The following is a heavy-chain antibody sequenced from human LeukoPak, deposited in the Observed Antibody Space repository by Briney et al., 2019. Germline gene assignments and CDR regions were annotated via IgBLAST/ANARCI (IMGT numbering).Heavy chain of an antibody. V-gene: IGHV4-59*01. D-gene: IGHD2-21*02. CDR3: ARDSIVVVTEFYYGMDV. CDR1: GDSMRSYF. J-gene: IGHJ6*02. CDR2: IYHTGST. Sequence: SETLSLTCTVSGDSMRSYFWTWIRQPPGKGLEWIGYIYHTGSTTYNPSLRSRVTISVDTSKNQFSLKLSSVTAADTAVYYCARDSIVVVTEFYYGMDVWGQGTTVTVSS.